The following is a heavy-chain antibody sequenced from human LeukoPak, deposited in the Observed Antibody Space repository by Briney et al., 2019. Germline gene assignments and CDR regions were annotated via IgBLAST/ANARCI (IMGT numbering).Heavy chain of an antibody. Sequence: GGSLRLSCVASGFTFSSNGMHWVRQAPGKGLEWVAFIRNDGSNKYYVDSVKGRFTIYRDNSKNTLYLQMNSLRAEDTAVYYCIAAADTLYFDYWGQGTLVTVSS. CDR3: IAAADTLYFDY. V-gene: IGHV3-30*02. CDR2: IRNDGSNK. D-gene: IGHD6-13*01. J-gene: IGHJ4*02. CDR1: GFTFSSNG.